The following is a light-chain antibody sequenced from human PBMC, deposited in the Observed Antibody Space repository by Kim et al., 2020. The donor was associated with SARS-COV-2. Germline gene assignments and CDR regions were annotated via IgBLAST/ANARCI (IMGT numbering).Light chain of an antibody. CDR2: TAS. CDR3: QQSYSLPRT. V-gene: IGKV1-39*01. Sequence: ASVGDRVTITCRASQSISGHLNWYQQKPGKAPKLLIYTASSLQSGAPSRFSGSGSGTDFTLTISSLQPEDFATYYCQQSYSLPRTFGLGTKVDIK. J-gene: IGKJ1*01. CDR1: QSISGH.